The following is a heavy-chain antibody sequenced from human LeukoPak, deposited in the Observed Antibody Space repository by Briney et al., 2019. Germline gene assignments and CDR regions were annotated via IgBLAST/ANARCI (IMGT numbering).Heavy chain of an antibody. D-gene: IGHD5-12*01. Sequence: GASVKVSCTASGYTFTSYGISWVRQAPGQGLEWMGWISAYNGNTNYAQKLQGRVTMTTDTSTSTAYMELRSLRSDDTAVYYCARDGRHRWVATVRDRDGDWFDPWGQGTLVTVSS. V-gene: IGHV1-18*01. CDR1: GYTFTSYG. J-gene: IGHJ5*02. CDR3: ARDGRHRWVATVRDRDGDWFDP. CDR2: ISAYNGNT.